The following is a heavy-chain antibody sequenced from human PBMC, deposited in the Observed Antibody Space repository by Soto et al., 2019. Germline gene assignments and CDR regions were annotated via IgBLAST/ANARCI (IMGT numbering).Heavy chain of an antibody. CDR2: IDWDDDK. D-gene: IGHD2-2*01. J-gene: IGHJ5*02. V-gene: IGHV2-70*11. CDR1: GFSLSTSGMC. Sequence: SGPTLVNPTQTLTLTCTFSGFSLSTSGMCVSWIRQPPGKALEWLARIDWDDDKYYSTSLKTRLTISKDTSKNQVVLTMTNMDPVDTATYYCARCSGDIVVVPAARWGFDPWGQGTLVTVPS. CDR3: ARCSGDIVVVPAARWGFDP.